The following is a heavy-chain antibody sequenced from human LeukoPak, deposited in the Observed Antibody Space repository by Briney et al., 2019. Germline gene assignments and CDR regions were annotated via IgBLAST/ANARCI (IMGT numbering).Heavy chain of an antibody. CDR2: INPNSGGT. Sequence: GASVKVSCKASGYTFTGYYMHWVRQAPGQGLEWMGWINPNSGGTNYAQKFQGRVTITADESTSTAYMELSSLRSEDTAVYYCARDGGSYYTTTHFDIWGQGTMVTVSS. V-gene: IGHV1-2*02. CDR1: GYTFTGYY. J-gene: IGHJ3*02. CDR3: ARDGGSYYTTTHFDI. D-gene: IGHD1-26*01.